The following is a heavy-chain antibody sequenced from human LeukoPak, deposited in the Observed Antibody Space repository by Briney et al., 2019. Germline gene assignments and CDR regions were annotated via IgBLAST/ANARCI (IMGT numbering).Heavy chain of an antibody. CDR3: ARDREDYDSSGYYDY. J-gene: IGHJ4*02. CDR2: ISYDGSNK. V-gene: IGHV3-30-3*01. D-gene: IGHD3-22*01. CDR1: GFTFSSYA. Sequence: GGSLRLSCAASGFTFSSYAMHWVRQAPGKGLEWVAVISYDGSNKYYADSVKGRFTISRDNSKNTLYLQMNSLRAEDTAVYYCARDREDYDSSGYYDYWGQGTLVTVSS.